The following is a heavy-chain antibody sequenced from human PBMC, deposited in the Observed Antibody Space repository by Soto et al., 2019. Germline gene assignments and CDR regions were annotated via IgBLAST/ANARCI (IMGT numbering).Heavy chain of an antibody. CDR2: IIHIFGTA. D-gene: IGHD3-22*01. Sequence: QVELVQSGAEVKKPGSSVKVSCQASEDTFRNYALSWVRQAPGQGLEWMGGIIHIFGTANYAQKFQGRVTITADTSATQVYLELSSLRSEDPAVYYCASTKYDSSAYYYWYLGLWGRGTLVTFSS. CDR3: ASTKYDSSAYYYWYLGL. V-gene: IGHV1-69*06. J-gene: IGHJ2*01. CDR1: EDTFRNYA.